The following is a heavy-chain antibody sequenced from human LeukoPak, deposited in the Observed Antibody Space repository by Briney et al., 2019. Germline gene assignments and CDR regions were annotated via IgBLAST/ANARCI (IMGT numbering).Heavy chain of an antibody. CDR2: INYSGRT. V-gene: IGHV4-39*01. Sequence: SETLSLTCTVSGDSISNSDYYWGWIRQPPGKGLEWIALINYSGRTFYNPSLRRRVTISVDMSKNQFSLNLSSVTAADTAVYYCARRRKDLNWFDPWGQGTLVTVSS. CDR3: ARRRKDLNWFDP. J-gene: IGHJ5*02. CDR1: GDSISNSDYY.